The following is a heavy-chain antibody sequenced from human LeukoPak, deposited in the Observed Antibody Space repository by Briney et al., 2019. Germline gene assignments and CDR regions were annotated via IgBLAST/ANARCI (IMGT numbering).Heavy chain of an antibody. CDR1: GFSFSEAW. Sequence: GGSLRLSCEASGFSFSEAWIGWVRQAPGKGMEWVGRIKSKAGGGTIDYAAPVKGRFTISRDDSNDMLFLHINDLKTEDTAVYYCITDLASVGAAEGAADYWGQGTLVTVSS. CDR2: IKSKAGGGTI. D-gene: IGHD1-26*01. J-gene: IGHJ4*02. CDR3: ITDLASVGAAEGAADY. V-gene: IGHV3-15*01.